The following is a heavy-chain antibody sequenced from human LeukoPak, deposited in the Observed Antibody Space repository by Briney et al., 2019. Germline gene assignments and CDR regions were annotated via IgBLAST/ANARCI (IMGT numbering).Heavy chain of an antibody. CDR1: GLTFSGYD. J-gene: IGHJ4*02. CDR3: ARGIAGAGTAVLDY. Sequence: GGSLRLSCAASGLTFSGYDMHWVRQAPGKGLEWVAVISYDGSNKYYADSVKGRFTISRDNAKNSLYLQMNSLRAEDTAVYYCARGIAGAGTAVLDYWGQGTLVIVSS. V-gene: IGHV3-30-3*01. CDR2: ISYDGSNK. D-gene: IGHD6-13*01.